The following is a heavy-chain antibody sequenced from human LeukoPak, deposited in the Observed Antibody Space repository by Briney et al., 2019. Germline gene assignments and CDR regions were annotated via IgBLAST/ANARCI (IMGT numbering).Heavy chain of an antibody. D-gene: IGHD5-18*01. V-gene: IGHV1-69*06. CDR1: GGTFSSYA. CDR2: IIPIFGTA. Sequence: ASVKVSCKASGGTFSSYAISWVRQAPGQGLEWMGGIIPIFGTANYAQKFQGRVTITAGKSTSTAYMELSSLRSEDTAVYYCASPPPRRGYSYGYDAFDIWAKGQWSPSLQ. J-gene: IGHJ3*02. CDR3: ASPPPRRGYSYGYDAFDI.